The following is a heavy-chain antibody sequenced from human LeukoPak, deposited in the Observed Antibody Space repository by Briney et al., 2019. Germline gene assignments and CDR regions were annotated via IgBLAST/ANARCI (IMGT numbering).Heavy chain of an antibody. Sequence: ASVKVSCKASGYTFTSYGISWVRQAPGQGLEWMGWISAYNGNTNYAQKLQGRVTMTTDTSTSTAYMELRSLRSDDTAVYYCARDCSSTSCYGWFDPWGQGTPVTVSS. V-gene: IGHV1-18*04. CDR3: ARDCSSTSCYGWFDP. CDR1: GYTFTSYG. CDR2: ISAYNGNT. J-gene: IGHJ5*02. D-gene: IGHD2-2*01.